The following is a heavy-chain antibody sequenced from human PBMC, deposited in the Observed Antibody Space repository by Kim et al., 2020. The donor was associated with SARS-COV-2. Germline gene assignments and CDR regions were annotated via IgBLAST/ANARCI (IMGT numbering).Heavy chain of an antibody. Sequence: GGSLRLSCAASGFTFSSYAMHWVRQAPGKRLEWVAVLSNDGSNKYYVDSVKGRFIISRDNSKNTLYLQMDSLRAEDTSVYYCAKGAFSYGTIDYWGQGTLVTVSS. CDR2: LSNDGSNK. J-gene: IGHJ4*02. V-gene: IGHV3-30*18. D-gene: IGHD5-18*01. CDR3: AKGAFSYGTIDY. CDR1: GFTFSSYA.